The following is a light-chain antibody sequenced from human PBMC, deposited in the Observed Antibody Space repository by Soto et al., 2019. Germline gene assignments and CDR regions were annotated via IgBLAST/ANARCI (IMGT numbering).Light chain of an antibody. CDR1: QSVSSSY. CDR2: GAS. J-gene: IGKJ1*01. V-gene: IGKV3-20*01. CDR3: QQYGSP. Sequence: ELVLPQSPGTLSLSPGERSTLSCRASQSVSSSYLAWYQQKPGQAPRLLIYGASSRATGIPDRFSGSGSGTDFNLTISRLEPEDFAVYYCQQYGSPFGQGTKVDI.